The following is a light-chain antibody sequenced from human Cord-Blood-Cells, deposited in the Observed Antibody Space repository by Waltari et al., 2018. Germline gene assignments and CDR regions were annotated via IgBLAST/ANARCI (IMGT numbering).Light chain of an antibody. Sequence: QSALTQPASVSGSPAQSINISCTGTSSDVGSYNLVSWYQQHPGKAPKLMIYAGSKRPSGVSNRFSGSKSGNTASLTISGLQAEDEADYYCCSYAGSSTWVFGGGTKLTVL. CDR1: SSDVGSYNL. J-gene: IGLJ3*02. CDR3: CSYAGSSTWV. CDR2: AGS. V-gene: IGLV2-23*01.